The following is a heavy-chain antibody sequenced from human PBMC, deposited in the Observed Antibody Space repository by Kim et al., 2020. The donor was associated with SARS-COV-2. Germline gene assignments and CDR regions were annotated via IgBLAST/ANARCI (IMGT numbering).Heavy chain of an antibody. D-gene: IGHD3-22*01. CDR1: GGSFSGYY. J-gene: IGHJ5*02. V-gene: IGHV4-34*01. CDR3: ARGHVSVTMILVVTGWYNWFDP. CDR2: IDHSGST. Sequence: SETLSLTCAVYGGSFSGYYWSWIRQPPGKGLEWIGEIDHSGSTNYNPSLKSRVTISIDTSKNQFSLKLNSVTAADTAVYFCARGHVSVTMILVVTGWYNWFDPWGQGTPVTVSS.